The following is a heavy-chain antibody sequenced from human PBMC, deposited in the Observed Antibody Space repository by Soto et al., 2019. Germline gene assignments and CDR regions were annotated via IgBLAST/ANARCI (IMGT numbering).Heavy chain of an antibody. Sequence: PGGSLRLSCAASGFTFSSYAMSWVRQAPGKGLEWVSAISGSGGSTYYADSVKGRFTISRDNSKNTLYLQMNSLRAEDTAVYYCAKDLLGSSSWYDGTYGMDVWGQGTTVTVSS. CDR2: ISGSGGST. CDR1: GFTFSSYA. D-gene: IGHD6-13*01. J-gene: IGHJ6*02. CDR3: AKDLLGSSSWYDGTYGMDV. V-gene: IGHV3-23*01.